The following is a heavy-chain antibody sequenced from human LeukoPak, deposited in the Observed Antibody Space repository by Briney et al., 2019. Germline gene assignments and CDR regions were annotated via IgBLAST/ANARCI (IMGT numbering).Heavy chain of an antibody. V-gene: IGHV3-15*01. Sequence: GGSLRLSCAASGFNFKYVWMNWVRQVPGKGLEWVGRIRTKIEGETRDYPAPVKGRFIISRGDSKTTLYLQMNGLKTEDSAVYYCTTERNWELLRPYGLDIWGQGTTVIVSS. J-gene: IGHJ6*02. CDR1: GFNFKYVW. CDR2: IRTKIEGETR. CDR3: TTERNWELLRPYGLDI. D-gene: IGHD1-26*01.